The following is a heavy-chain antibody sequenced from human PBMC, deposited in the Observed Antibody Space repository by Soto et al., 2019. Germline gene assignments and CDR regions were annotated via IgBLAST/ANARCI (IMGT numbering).Heavy chain of an antibody. CDR3: ARASQVVPAAMPDYYYGMDV. V-gene: IGHV5-51*01. Sequence: GESLKISCKGSGYSFTSYWIGWVRQMPGKGLEWMGIIYPGDSDTRYSPSFQGQVTISADKSISTAYLQWSSLKASDTAMYYCARASQVVPAAMPDYYYGMDVWGQGTTVTVS. J-gene: IGHJ6*02. CDR2: IYPGDSDT. D-gene: IGHD2-2*01. CDR1: GYSFTSYW.